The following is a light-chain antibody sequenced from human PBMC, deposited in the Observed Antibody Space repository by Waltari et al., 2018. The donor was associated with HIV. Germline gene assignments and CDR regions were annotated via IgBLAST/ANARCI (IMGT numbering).Light chain of an antibody. CDR3: AAWDDSLNAWV. CDR2: SNN. CDR1: SSHIGSNI. V-gene: IGLV1-44*01. J-gene: IGLJ3*02. Sequence: QSVLTQPPSASGTPGQRVSISCSGSSSHIGSNIVNWYQQLPGTAPKRLIYSNNQRPSGVPDRFSGSKSGTSASLAISGLQSEDEADYYCAAWDDSLNAWVFGGGTKLTVL.